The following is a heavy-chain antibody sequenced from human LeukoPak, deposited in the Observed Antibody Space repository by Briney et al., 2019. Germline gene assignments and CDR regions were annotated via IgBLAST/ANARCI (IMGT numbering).Heavy chain of an antibody. V-gene: IGHV4-4*07. J-gene: IGHJ4*02. CDR1: GASISSYY. CDR2: IYTSGST. Sequence: SETLSLTCTVSGASISSYYWSWVRQPAGEGLEWIGRIYTSGSTNYKPSLKSRVTMSVDTSKNQFSLKLTSVTAADTAVYYCARDGVENSSWYPLDSWGPGTLVTVSS. CDR3: ARDGVENSSWYPLDS. D-gene: IGHD6-13*01.